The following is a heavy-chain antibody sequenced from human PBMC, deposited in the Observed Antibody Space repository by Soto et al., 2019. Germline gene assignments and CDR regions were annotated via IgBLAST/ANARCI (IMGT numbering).Heavy chain of an antibody. CDR1: GFTFNKFG. J-gene: IGHJ6*02. V-gene: IGHV3-30*18. CDR3: VKERADFVTVPHATSGMDV. CDR2: VSYDGNHD. Sequence: QVHLVESGGGVVQPGGSLRLSCTASGFTFNKFGMHWVRQTPGKWLEWVAAVSYDGNHDFYADSVRGRLIISRDNSKNTLYLQLNTLKPDDTAVYYCVKERADFVTVPHATSGMDVCGPGTTVTVSS. D-gene: IGHD3-3*01.